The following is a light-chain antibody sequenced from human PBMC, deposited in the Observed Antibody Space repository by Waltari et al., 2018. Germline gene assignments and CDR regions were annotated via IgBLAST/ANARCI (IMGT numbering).Light chain of an antibody. Sequence: EIVLTQSPGTLSLSPGERATLSCRASQSVSRALAWYQQKPGQAPRLLIYGASNRATGIPDRFSGSGSGTDFSLTISRLDPEDVAVHYCQHYERLPATFGQGTKVEIK. J-gene: IGKJ1*01. V-gene: IGKV3-20*01. CDR3: QHYERLPAT. CDR2: GAS. CDR1: QSVSRA.